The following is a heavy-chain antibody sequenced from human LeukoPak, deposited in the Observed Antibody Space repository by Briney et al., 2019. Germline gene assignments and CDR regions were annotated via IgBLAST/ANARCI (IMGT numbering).Heavy chain of an antibody. CDR3: ARHCCSGPAKRVFDI. CDR2: IYHSGST. CDR1: GGSISSSFYY. D-gene: IGHD2-15*01. Sequence: PSETLSLTCTVSGGSISSSFYYWDWIRQPPGKGLEWIGSIYHSGSTYYNPSLKSRVTISVDTSRNQFSLNLSSVTAADTAVYHCARHCCSGPAKRVFDIWGQGTMVTVSS. J-gene: IGHJ3*02. V-gene: IGHV4-39*01.